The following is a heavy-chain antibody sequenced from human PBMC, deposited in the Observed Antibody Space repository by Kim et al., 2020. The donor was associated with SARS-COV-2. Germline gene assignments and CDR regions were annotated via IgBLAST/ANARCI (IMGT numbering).Heavy chain of an antibody. CDR2: IYSNGNT. V-gene: IGHV4-61*08. CDR1: GGSVSSGGYY. J-gene: IGHJ6*02. D-gene: IGHD6-6*01. Sequence: SETLSLTCTVSGGSVSSGGYYWIWIRQSPGKGLEWIGYIYSNGNTNHNPSLKSRVTVSIDTSKNQFSLNLSSVTAADMAVYYCARDRRAYGMDVWGQGT. CDR3: ARDRRAYGMDV.